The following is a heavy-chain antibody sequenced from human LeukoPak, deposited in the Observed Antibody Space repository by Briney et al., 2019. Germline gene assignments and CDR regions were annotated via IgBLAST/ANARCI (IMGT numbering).Heavy chain of an antibody. J-gene: IGHJ4*02. Sequence: GGSLRLSCAASGFTFSSYGMNWVRQAPGKGLEWVSYISSSSSTIYYADSVKGRLTISRDNTRNSLFLQMNSLRAEDTAVYYCARDYYGSGSSYYWGQGTLVTVSS. CDR1: GFTFSSYG. CDR3: ARDYYGSGSSYY. D-gene: IGHD3-10*01. V-gene: IGHV3-48*04. CDR2: ISSSSSTI.